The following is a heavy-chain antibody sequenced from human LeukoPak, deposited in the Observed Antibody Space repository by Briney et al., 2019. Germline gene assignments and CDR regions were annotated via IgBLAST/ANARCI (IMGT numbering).Heavy chain of an antibody. Sequence: GRSLRLSCAASGFTFDDYAMHWVRQAPGKGLEWVSGISWNSGSIGYADSVKGRFTISRDNAKNSLYLQMNSLRAEDTALYYCAKELYCSGGSCYHIHYYYYGMDVWGQGTTVTVSS. CDR3: AKELYCSGGSCYHIHYYYYGMDV. D-gene: IGHD2-15*01. CDR1: GFTFDDYA. CDR2: ISWNSGSI. V-gene: IGHV3-9*01. J-gene: IGHJ6*02.